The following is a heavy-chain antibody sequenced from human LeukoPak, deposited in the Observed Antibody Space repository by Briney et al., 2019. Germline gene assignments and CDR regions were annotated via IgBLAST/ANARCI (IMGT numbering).Heavy chain of an antibody. V-gene: IGHV3-66*01. CDR2: IYSGGSA. CDR1: GFTVSNNY. J-gene: IGHJ4*02. D-gene: IGHD5-12*01. Sequence: GGSLRLSCAASGFTVSNNYMSWVRQAPGRGLEWVSVIYSGGSAYYADSVKGRFSISRDKSKNTLYLQMNSLRAEDTAVYYCAIRKSGNAIDYWGQGTLVTVSS. CDR3: AIRKSGNAIDY.